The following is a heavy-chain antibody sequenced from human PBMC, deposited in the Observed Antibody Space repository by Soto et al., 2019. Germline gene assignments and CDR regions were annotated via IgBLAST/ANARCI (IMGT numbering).Heavy chain of an antibody. Sequence: PSETLSLTCTVSGGSISSTSHYWTWIRQRPGKGLEWIGYISHSGSTYYSPSLKSRVIISLDTSKTQFSLRLSSVTAADTAVYYCARHTPPRRPRYYSGRDYYEAVYGPWGQGTRESVS. D-gene: IGHD3-10*01. V-gene: IGHV4-31*03. J-gene: IGHJ5*02. CDR3: ARHTPPRRPRYYSGRDYYEAVYGP. CDR2: ISHSGST. CDR1: GGSISSTSHY.